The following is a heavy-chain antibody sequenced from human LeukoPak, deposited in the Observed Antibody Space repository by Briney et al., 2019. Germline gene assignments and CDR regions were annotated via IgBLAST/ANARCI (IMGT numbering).Heavy chain of an antibody. D-gene: IGHD3-22*01. CDR3: VRTRPHQWLQDAFDI. V-gene: IGHV4-39*01. CDR1: GGSISSSSYY. Sequence: NPSETLSLTCTVSGGSISSSSYYWGWIRQPPGKGLEWIGSIYYSGSTYYNPSLKSRVTISVDTSKNQFSLKLSSVTAADTAVYYCVRTRPHQWLQDAFDIWGQGTMVTVSS. CDR2: IYYSGST. J-gene: IGHJ3*02.